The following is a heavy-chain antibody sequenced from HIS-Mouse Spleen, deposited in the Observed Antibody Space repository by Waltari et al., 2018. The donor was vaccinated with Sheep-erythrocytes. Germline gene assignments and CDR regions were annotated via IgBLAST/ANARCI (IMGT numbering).Heavy chain of an antibody. D-gene: IGHD6-6*01. CDR3: ARALSIAARPNWFDP. Sequence: QVQLQQWGAGLLKPSETLSLACAVYGGSFSGYYWSWIRQPPGKGLEWIGEINHSGSTNYHPSLKSRVTISVDTSKNQFSLKLSSVTAADTAVYYCARALSIAARPNWFDPWGQGTLVTVSS. CDR2: INHSGST. J-gene: IGHJ5*02. CDR1: GGSFSGYY. V-gene: IGHV4-34*01.